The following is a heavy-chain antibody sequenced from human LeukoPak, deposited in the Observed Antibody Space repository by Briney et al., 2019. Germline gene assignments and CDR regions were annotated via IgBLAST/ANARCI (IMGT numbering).Heavy chain of an antibody. D-gene: IGHD6-13*01. CDR1: GLTVRSND. CDR2: VYSVRTT. CDR3: ARVKVAVAGIGWFDP. V-gene: IGHV3-53*01. Sequence: PGGSLRLPCVAFGLTVRSNDMSGFRKAPGRGLEWVSVVYSVRTTYYPDSVKGRFTISRDNSKNTLYLQMNSLRAEYTAVYYCARVKVAVAGIGWFDPWGQGSLVTVSS. J-gene: IGHJ5*02.